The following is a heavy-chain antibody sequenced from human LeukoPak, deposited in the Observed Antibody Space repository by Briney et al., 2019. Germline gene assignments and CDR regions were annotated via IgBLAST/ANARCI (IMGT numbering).Heavy chain of an antibody. D-gene: IGHD3-10*01. V-gene: IGHV3-7*01. CDR1: GFTFSDYW. J-gene: IGHJ4*02. Sequence: GGSLRLSCVGSGFTFSDYWMSWVRQAPGKGLEWVANIKQDGSEKDYVDALKGRFTISRDNAKNSLYLQMNSPRAEDTAVYFCARSIHVEFPFDYWGQGTLVAVSS. CDR2: IKQDGSEK. CDR3: ARSIHVEFPFDY.